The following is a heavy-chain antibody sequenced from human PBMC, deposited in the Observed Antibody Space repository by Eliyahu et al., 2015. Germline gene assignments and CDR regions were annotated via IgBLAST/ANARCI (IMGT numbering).Heavy chain of an antibody. V-gene: IGHV3-30*18. CDR1: GXTFSDYA. CDR2: ISYDESHK. D-gene: IGHD1-26*01. Sequence: QVQLVESGGGVVQPGRSLRLSCAAXGXTFSDYAIHWVRQAPGKGLEWVAVISYDESHKYYGDSVKGRFTISRDNSKNILYLQMNSLRAEDTAVYFCAKDHRYSGSYITMDYWGQGTLVTVSS. CDR3: AKDHRYSGSYITMDY. J-gene: IGHJ4*01.